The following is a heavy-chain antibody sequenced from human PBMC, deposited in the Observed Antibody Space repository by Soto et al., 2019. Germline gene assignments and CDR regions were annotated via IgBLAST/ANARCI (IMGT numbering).Heavy chain of an antibody. CDR2: VSGSGGST. CDR1: GFTFSSYA. Sequence: GGSLRLSCAASGFTFSSYAMSWVRQAPGKGLEWVSAVSGSGGSTYYADSVKGRFTISRDNSKNTLYLQMNSLRAEDTAVYYCAKDRRYCGGDCYNDAFDIWGQGTMVTVSS. J-gene: IGHJ3*02. CDR3: AKDRRYCGGDCYNDAFDI. V-gene: IGHV3-23*01. D-gene: IGHD2-21*02.